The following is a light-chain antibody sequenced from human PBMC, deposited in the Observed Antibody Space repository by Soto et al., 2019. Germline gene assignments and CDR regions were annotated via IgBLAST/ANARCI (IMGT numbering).Light chain of an antibody. CDR2: DVN. V-gene: IGLV2-11*01. CDR3: CSYGGSFYV. CDR1: SSDVGGYNY. Sequence: QSVLAQPDSVSGFPGQSVAISCYGTSSDVGGYNYVSWYQQHPGKAPKLIIFDVNKRPSGVPDRFSGSKSGSTASLTISGLQAEDEADYYCCSYGGSFYVVGTGTKVTVL. J-gene: IGLJ1*01.